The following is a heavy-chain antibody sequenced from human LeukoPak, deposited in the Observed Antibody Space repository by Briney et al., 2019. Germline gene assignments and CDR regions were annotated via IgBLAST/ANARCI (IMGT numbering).Heavy chain of an antibody. CDR3: AGSDQYYDFWSGTYYFDY. CDR1: GGTFISYA. D-gene: IGHD3-3*01. CDR2: IIPILGIE. J-gene: IGHJ4*02. V-gene: IGHV1-69*04. Sequence: SSVNVSCKASGGTFISYAISWVRQAAAQGREWMGRIIPILGIENYAQKFQGRVTITADKSTSTAYMELSSLRSEDTAVYYCAGSDQYYDFWSGTYYFDYWGQGTLVTVSS.